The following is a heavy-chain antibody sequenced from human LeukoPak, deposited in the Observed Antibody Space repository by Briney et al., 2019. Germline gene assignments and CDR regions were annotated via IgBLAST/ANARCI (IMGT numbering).Heavy chain of an antibody. CDR3: ARRRGYCSGGSCYSRPFDY. J-gene: IGHJ4*02. Sequence: NTSETLSLTCTVSGGSISSYYWSWIRQPPGKGLEWIGYIYYSGSTNYNPSLKSRVTISVDTSKNQFSLKLSSVTAADTAVYYCARRRGYCSGGSCYSRPFDYWGQGTLVTVSS. D-gene: IGHD2-15*01. V-gene: IGHV4-59*12. CDR1: GGSISSYY. CDR2: IYYSGST.